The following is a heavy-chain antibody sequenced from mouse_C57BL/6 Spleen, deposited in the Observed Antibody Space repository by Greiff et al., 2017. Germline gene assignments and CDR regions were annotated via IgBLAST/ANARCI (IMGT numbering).Heavy chain of an antibody. V-gene: IGHV1-52*01. Sequence: QVQLQQPGAELVRPGSSVKLSCKASGYTFTSYWMHWVKQRPIQGLEWIGNIDPSDSETHYNQKFKDKATLTVDKSSSTAYMKLSSLTSEDSAVYYCARDSSGPFAYWGQGTLVTVSA. J-gene: IGHJ3*01. CDR2: IDPSDSET. CDR3: ARDSSGPFAY. CDR1: GYTFTSYW. D-gene: IGHD3-2*02.